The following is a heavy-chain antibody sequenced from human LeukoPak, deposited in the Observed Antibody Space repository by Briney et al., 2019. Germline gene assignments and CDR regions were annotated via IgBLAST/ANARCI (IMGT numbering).Heavy chain of an antibody. D-gene: IGHD1-7*01. CDR1: GFTFSSYA. V-gene: IGHV3-23*01. Sequence: GGSLRLSCAASGFTFSSYAMSWVSQAPGKGLEWVSAISASGYSTYYADSVKGRFTISRDNSKKTLYLQMNSLRAEDTAIFYCAKDVSNWNFYFDYWGQGTLVTVSS. CDR3: AKDVSNWNFYFDY. J-gene: IGHJ4*02. CDR2: ISASGYST.